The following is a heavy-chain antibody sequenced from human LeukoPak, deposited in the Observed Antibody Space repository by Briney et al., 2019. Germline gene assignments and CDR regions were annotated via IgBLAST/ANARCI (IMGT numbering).Heavy chain of an antibody. CDR3: AREIIAATGGVFDP. Sequence: PSETLSLTCTVSGGSISSGGYYWSWIRQHPGKGLEWIGYIYYSGSTYYNPSLKSRVTISVDTSKSQFSLKLSSVTAADTAVYYCAREIIAATGGVFDPWGQGTLVTVSS. V-gene: IGHV4-31*03. CDR1: GGSISSGGYY. D-gene: IGHD6-6*01. CDR2: IYYSGST. J-gene: IGHJ5*02.